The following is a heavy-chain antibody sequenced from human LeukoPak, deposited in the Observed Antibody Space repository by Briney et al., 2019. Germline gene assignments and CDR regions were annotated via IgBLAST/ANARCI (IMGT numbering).Heavy chain of an antibody. CDR2: ISSNGGST. CDR3: ARGTTSSGSYYFDY. D-gene: IGHD3-22*01. J-gene: IGHJ4*02. V-gene: IGHV3-64*01. CDR1: GFSLSSYA. Sequence: GGSLRLSCAASGFSLSSYAMHWVRQAPGKGLEYISAISSNGGSTYYANSVKGRFTISRDSSKNTLYLQMGSLRAEDMAVYYCARGTTSSGSYYFDYWGQGTLVTVSS.